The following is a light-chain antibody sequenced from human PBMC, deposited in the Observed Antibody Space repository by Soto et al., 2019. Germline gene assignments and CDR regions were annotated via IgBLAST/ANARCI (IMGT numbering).Light chain of an antibody. J-gene: IGKJ3*01. CDR2: DAS. CDR3: QQFNSHPFT. Sequence: AIQLTQSPSSLSASVGDRVTITCRASQGISSALAWYQQKPGKAPKLLIYDASTLGSGVPSRFSGSGSGTDFPLTSSSRQPEDFGSYYCQQFNSHPFTFCPGTKVDIK. V-gene: IGKV1-13*02. CDR1: QGISSA.